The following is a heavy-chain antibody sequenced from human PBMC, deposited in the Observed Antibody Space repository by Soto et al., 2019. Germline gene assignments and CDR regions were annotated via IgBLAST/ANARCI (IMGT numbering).Heavy chain of an antibody. J-gene: IGHJ3*02. Sequence: SQTLSLTCAISGDSVSSNSAAWNWIRQSPSRGLQWLGRTYYRSKWYNDYAVSVKSRITINPDTSKNQLSLQLKSETPEDTAVYYCARGRGFDHAFDIWGQGTMVTVSS. CDR3: ARGRGFDHAFDI. D-gene: IGHD3-9*01. CDR1: GDSVSSNSAA. V-gene: IGHV6-1*01. CDR2: TYYRSKWYN.